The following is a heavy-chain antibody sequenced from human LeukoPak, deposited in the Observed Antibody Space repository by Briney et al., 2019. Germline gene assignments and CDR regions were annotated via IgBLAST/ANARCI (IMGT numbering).Heavy chain of an antibody. CDR2: INNDGSGT. J-gene: IGHJ6*02. D-gene: IGHD3-10*01. Sequence: GGSLRLSCAASGFTFSSYWMHWVRQAPGKGLVWVSVINNDGSGTNYADSVKGRSTISRDNAKNTLYQQMTSLGAEDTAVYYCVRGGFGHAMDVWGQGTTVTVSS. CDR3: VRGGFGHAMDV. V-gene: IGHV3-74*01. CDR1: GFTFSSYW.